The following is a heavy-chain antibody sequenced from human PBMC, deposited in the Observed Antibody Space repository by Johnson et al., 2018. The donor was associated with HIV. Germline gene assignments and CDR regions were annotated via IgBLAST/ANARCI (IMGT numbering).Heavy chain of an antibody. Sequence: QVQLVESGGGVVRPGGSLRLSCAASGFTFDDYGMSWVRQAPGKGLEWVAVISYDGSNKYYADSVRGRFTISRDNSKNTLYLQMNSLRAEDTAVYYCAKDLIAARRGCDAFDIWGQGTMVTVSS. CDR1: GFTFDDYG. D-gene: IGHD6-6*01. CDR2: ISYDGSNK. CDR3: AKDLIAARRGCDAFDI. V-gene: IGHV3-30*18. J-gene: IGHJ3*02.